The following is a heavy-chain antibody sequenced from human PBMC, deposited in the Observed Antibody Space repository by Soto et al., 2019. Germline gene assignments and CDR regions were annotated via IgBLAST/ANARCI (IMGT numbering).Heavy chain of an antibody. V-gene: IGHV3-48*03. Sequence: EVQLEESGGGLVQPGGSLRLSCVVSGSTFSNYEMNWVRQAPGKGLEYISYISSSGRTIYYADSVKGRFTVSRDNAKNSLYLQMNSLRAEDTAVYYCARARSGYDIDYWGQGTLVTVSS. CDR3: ARARSGYDIDY. CDR1: GSTFSNYE. J-gene: IGHJ4*02. D-gene: IGHD5-12*01. CDR2: ISSSGRTI.